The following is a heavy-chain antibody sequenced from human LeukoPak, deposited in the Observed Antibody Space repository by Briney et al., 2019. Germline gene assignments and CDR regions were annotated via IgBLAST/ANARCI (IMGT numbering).Heavy chain of an antibody. CDR1: GFTFSSYE. CDR3: ARDYYGSGSYGP. J-gene: IGHJ5*02. Sequence: PGGSLRLSCAASGFTFSSYEMNWVRKAPGKGLGWVSYISSRGSTIYYAESVKGRFTSSRDNAKNSLYLQMSSLRAEDTAVYYCARDYYGSGSYGPWGQGTLVTVSS. D-gene: IGHD3-10*01. CDR2: ISSRGSTI. V-gene: IGHV3-48*03.